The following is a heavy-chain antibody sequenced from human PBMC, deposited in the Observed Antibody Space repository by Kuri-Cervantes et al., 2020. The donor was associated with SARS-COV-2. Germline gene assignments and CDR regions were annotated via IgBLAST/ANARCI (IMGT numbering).Heavy chain of an antibody. D-gene: IGHD2-15*01. CDR2: ISSGCDYI. J-gene: IGHJ4*02. CDR1: GFRFSNYN. CDR3: TRDRGYCSGGGCYSTGFSFDY. V-gene: IGHV3-21*01. Sequence: GGSLRLSCVASGFRFSNYNLNWVRQAPGKGLEWVSTISSGCDYIYYGDSVKGRFTISRDNAENSLYLQMNSLRVGDTAVYYCTRDRGYCSGGGCYSTGFSFDYWGQGALVTVSS.